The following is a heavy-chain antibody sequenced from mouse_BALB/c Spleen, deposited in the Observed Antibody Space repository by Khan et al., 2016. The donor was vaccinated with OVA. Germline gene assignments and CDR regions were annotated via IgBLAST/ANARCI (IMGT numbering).Heavy chain of an antibody. CDR2: INSDGCYT. D-gene: IGHD4-1*01. Sequence: DVELVDSGGDLVRPGGSLKLSCASSGFTFRAYGVSCVRQSLDKKLEWVATINSDGCYTYYPDSLKGRFIISRDNAKNPLYLQMRSLKSEDTAMYYCASHLTGSFAYWGQGTLVTVSA. V-gene: IGHV5-6*01. J-gene: IGHJ3*01. CDR3: ASHLTGSFAY. CDR1: GFTFRAYG.